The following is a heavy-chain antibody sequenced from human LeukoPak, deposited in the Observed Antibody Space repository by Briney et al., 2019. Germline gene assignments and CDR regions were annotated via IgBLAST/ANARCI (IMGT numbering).Heavy chain of an antibody. CDR2: IIPIFGTA. D-gene: IGHD2-2*01. CDR1: GGTFSSYA. CDR3: ARVQSGVVPAAGVDY. J-gene: IGHJ4*02. V-gene: IGHV1-69*13. Sequence: SVKVSCKASGGTFSSYAISWVRQAPRQGLEWMGGIIPIFGTANYAQKFPGRVTITADESTSTAYMELRSLRSEDTAVYYCARVQSGVVPAAGVDYWGQGTLVTVSS.